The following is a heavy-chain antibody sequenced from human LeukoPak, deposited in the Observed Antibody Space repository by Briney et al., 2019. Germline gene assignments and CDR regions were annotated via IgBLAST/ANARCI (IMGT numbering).Heavy chain of an antibody. CDR1: GGTFSSYA. J-gene: IGHJ6*02. D-gene: IGHD6-19*01. Sequence: SVKVSCKASGGTFSSYAISWVRQAPGQGLEWMGGIIPIFGTANYAQKFQGRVTITADESTSTAYMELSSLRSEDTAVYYCANAPFLGGAVAGNYYYYGMDVWGQGTTVTVSS. CDR2: IIPIFGTA. CDR3: ANAPFLGGAVAGNYYYYGMDV. V-gene: IGHV1-69*13.